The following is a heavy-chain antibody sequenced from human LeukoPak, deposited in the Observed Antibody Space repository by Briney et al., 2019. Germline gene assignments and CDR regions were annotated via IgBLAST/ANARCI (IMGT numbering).Heavy chain of an antibody. CDR1: GYNFIDYY. Sequence: GASVKVSCKTSGYNFIDYYIHWVRQAPGQGLEWVGRIDPVSGGTHYAQKFQGRVTITRDTSASTAYMELSSLRSEDTAVYYCARPSRYGSGSYWAYFDYWGQGTLVTVSS. CDR3: ARPSRYGSGSYWAYFDY. D-gene: IGHD3-10*01. J-gene: IGHJ4*02. CDR2: IDPVSGGT. V-gene: IGHV1-2*02.